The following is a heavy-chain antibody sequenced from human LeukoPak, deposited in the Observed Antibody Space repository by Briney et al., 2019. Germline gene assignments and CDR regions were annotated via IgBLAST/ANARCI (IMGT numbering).Heavy chain of an antibody. Sequence: GGSLRLSCAVSGFTVSSNHMSWVRQAPGKGLEWVSVFYSGGDTHYADSVKGRFTISRDNSKNTLYLQMTGLRAEDTAVYYCARERGRGRDSPWFDYWGQGTLVTASS. D-gene: IGHD1-26*01. CDR3: ARERGRGRDSPWFDY. CDR2: FYSGGDT. CDR1: GFTVSSNH. J-gene: IGHJ4*02. V-gene: IGHV3-53*01.